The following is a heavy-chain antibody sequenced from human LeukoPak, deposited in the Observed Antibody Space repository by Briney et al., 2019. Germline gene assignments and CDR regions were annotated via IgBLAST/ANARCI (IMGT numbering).Heavy chain of an antibody. Sequence: GESLKISCKASGDSFTSYWIGWVRQMPGKGLEWMGIMYPGDSDTRYSPSFQGQVTISADKSISTAYLQWSSLKASDTAMYYCARRAYYDSSGYYEEADFRGQGTLVTVSS. CDR1: GDSFTSYW. CDR2: MYPGDSDT. V-gene: IGHV5-51*01. D-gene: IGHD3-22*01. CDR3: ARRAYYDSSGYYEEADF. J-gene: IGHJ4*02.